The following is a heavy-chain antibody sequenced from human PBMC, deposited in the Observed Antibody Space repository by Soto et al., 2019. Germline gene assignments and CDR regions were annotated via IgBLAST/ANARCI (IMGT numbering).Heavy chain of an antibody. V-gene: IGHV3-23*01. CDR1: GFTFSTYW. CDR2: ISGSGGST. D-gene: IGHD4-17*01. CDR3: AKEDNYGDYGRAFDI. J-gene: IGHJ3*02. Sequence: GGSLRLSCATSGFTFSTYWMSWVRQAPGKGLEWVSAISGSGGSTYYADSVKGRFTISRDNSKNTLYLQMNSLRAEDTAVYYCAKEDNYGDYGRAFDIWGQGTMVTVSS.